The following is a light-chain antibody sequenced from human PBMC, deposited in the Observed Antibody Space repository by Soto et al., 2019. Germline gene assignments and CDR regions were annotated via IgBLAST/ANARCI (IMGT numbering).Light chain of an antibody. Sequence: IVVTQSPGTLSLSPGERATLSCRASQSLTSNYLAWYQQKPGQAPRLLISGASSRAAGISDKFSGSGSGTDFTLTIIRLEPEDFAVYFCPQYGTFPITFGQGTRLEIK. CDR1: QSLTSNY. V-gene: IGKV3-20*01. CDR2: GAS. J-gene: IGKJ5*01. CDR3: PQYGTFPIT.